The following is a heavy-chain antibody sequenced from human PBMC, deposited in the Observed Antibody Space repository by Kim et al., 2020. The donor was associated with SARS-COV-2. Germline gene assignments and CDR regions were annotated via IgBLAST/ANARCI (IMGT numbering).Heavy chain of an antibody. CDR1: GFTFSNYV. V-gene: IGHV3-64*02. D-gene: IGHD3-3*01. CDR2: ISANGGST. J-gene: IGHJ3*01. CDR3: ARESASKSGHYNAFDF. Sequence: GGSLRLSCEASGFTFSNYVMHWVRQAPGRGLALVAAISANGGSTYYADSVKGRFTISRDHSKNTLDLQMGSLRPDDMAVYYCARESASKSGHYNAFDFWGQGTMVTVSS.